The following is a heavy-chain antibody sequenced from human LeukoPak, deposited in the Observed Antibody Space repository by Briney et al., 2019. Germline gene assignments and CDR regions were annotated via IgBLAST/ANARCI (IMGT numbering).Heavy chain of an antibody. CDR1: GYTFTGYY. V-gene: IGHV1-2*02. J-gene: IGHJ4*02. Sequence: ASVKVSCKASGYTFTGYYMHWVRQAPGQGLEWMGWISPNSGGTNYAQKFQGRVTMTRDTSISTAYMELSRLRSDDTAVYYCARATYYYDSSGYLPDYWGQGTLVTVSS. CDR2: ISPNSGGT. D-gene: IGHD3-22*01. CDR3: ARATYYYDSSGYLPDY.